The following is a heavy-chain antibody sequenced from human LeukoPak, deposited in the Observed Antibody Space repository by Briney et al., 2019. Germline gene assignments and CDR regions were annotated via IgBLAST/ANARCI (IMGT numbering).Heavy chain of an antibody. CDR1: GYTFTSYD. CDR2: MNPNSGNT. Sequence: ASVKVSCKASGYTFTSYDINWVRQATGQGLEWMGWMNPNSGNTGYAQKFQGRVTMTRNTSISTAYMELSSLRSEDTAVYYCARERQIGQWLVQGWFDPWGQGTLVTVSS. J-gene: IGHJ5*02. CDR3: ARERQIGQWLVQGWFDP. V-gene: IGHV1-8*01. D-gene: IGHD6-19*01.